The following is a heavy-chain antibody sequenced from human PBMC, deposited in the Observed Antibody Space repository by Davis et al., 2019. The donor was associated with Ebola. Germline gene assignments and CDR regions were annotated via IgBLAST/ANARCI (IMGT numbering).Heavy chain of an antibody. Sequence: SETLSLTCAVSGGSISSGGYSWSWIRQPPGKGLEWIGYIYHSGSTYYNPSLKSRVTISVDRSKNQFSLKLSSVTAADTAVYYCARGRAMVQYWGQGTLVTVSS. V-gene: IGHV4-30-2*01. CDR1: GGSISSGGYS. D-gene: IGHD5-18*01. CDR2: IYHSGST. J-gene: IGHJ4*02. CDR3: ARGRAMVQY.